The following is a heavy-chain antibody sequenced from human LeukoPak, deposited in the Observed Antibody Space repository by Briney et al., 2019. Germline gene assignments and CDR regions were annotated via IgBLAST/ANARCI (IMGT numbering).Heavy chain of an antibody. J-gene: IGHJ4*02. Sequence: PETLSLTCGVSGGSISSTNSWSWVRPPPGQGLEWIGAISLTGRTNYNPSLNGRVTPSPDQSRNPPSLKPTSVTATHTPIYYRLGEREAFWSFGYWGQGTLVIVPP. D-gene: IGHD1-1*01. V-gene: IGHV4-4*03. CDR3: LGEREAFWSFGY. CDR1: GGSISSTNS. CDR2: ISLTGRT.